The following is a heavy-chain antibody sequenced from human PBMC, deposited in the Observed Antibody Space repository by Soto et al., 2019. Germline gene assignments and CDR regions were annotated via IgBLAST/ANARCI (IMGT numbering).Heavy chain of an antibody. J-gene: IGHJ4*02. CDR2: ISYDGSNK. D-gene: IGHD3-3*01. CDR1: GFTFSSYG. Sequence: GGSLRLSCAASGFTFSSYGMHRVRQAPGKGLEWVAVISYDGSNKYYADSVKGRFTISRDNSKNTLYLQMNSLRAEDTAVYYCAKGPRRYDFWSGYYYNYWGQGTLVTVSS. V-gene: IGHV3-30*18. CDR3: AKGPRRYDFWSGYYYNY.